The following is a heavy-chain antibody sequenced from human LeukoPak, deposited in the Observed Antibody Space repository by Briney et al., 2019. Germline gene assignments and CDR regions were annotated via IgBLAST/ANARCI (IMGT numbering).Heavy chain of an antibody. V-gene: IGHV3-30-3*01. CDR3: ATEEFDY. CDR2: ISYDGSNK. Sequence: GGSLRLSCAASGFTFSSCAMHWVRQAPGKGLEWVAVISYDGSNKYYADSVKGRFTISRDNSKNTLYLQMNSLRAEDTAVYYCATEEFDYWGQGTLVTVSS. CDR1: GFTFSSCA. J-gene: IGHJ4*02.